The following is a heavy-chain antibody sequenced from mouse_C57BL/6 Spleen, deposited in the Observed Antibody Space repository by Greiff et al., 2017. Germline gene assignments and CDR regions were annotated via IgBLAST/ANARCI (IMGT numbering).Heavy chain of an antibody. V-gene: IGHV1-22*01. CDR2: INPNNGGT. Sequence: VQLQQSGPELVKPGASVKMSCKASGYTFTDYNMHWVKQSHGQGLEWIGYINPNNGGTSYNQKFKGKATLTVNKSSSTAYMELRSLTSEDSAVYYCANGYAMDYWGQGTSVTVSS. CDR3: ANGYAMDY. J-gene: IGHJ4*01. CDR1: GYTFTDYN.